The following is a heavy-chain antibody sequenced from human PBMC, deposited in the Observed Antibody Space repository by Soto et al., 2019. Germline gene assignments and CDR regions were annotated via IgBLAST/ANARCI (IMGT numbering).Heavy chain of an antibody. J-gene: IGHJ4*02. CDR1: GGSISSYC. V-gene: IGHV4-4*07. CDR3: AREGSYSAYNFAHGIQLWSFDF. D-gene: IGHD5-12*01. CDR2: IFSSGST. Sequence: SETLSLTCAVSGGSISSYCWSWVRQPAGKGLEWIGRIFSSGSTSFNPSLESRVAMSVDTSKNHFSLNLSSVTAADMAVYYCAREGSYSAYNFAHGIQLWSFDFWGQGALVTVSS.